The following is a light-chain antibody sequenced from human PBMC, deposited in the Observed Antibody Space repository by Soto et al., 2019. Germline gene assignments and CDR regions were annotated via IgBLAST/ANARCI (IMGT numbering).Light chain of an antibody. CDR3: GTWDTSLSAWV. CDR1: SSNSGNNY. CDR2: DNN. Sequence: QSVLTQPPSVSAAPGQKVTISCSGSSSNSGNNYVSWYQQLPGTAPKLLIYDNNRRPSGIPGRFSGSKSGTSATLGITGLQTGDEADYYCGTWDTSLSAWVFGGWPKVTVL. V-gene: IGLV1-51*01. J-gene: IGLJ3*02.